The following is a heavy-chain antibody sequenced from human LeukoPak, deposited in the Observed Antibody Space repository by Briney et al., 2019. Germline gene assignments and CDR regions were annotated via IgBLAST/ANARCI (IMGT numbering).Heavy chain of an antibody. CDR3: ARRMYYYDSSGYPFDY. V-gene: IGHV5-51*01. Sequence: GESLEISGKGSGYSFTSYWIGWVRQMPGKGLEWMGIIYPGDSDTRYSPSFQGQVTISADKSISTAYLQWSSLKASDTAMYYCARRMYYYDSSGYPFDYWGQGTLVTVSS. CDR2: IYPGDSDT. D-gene: IGHD3-22*01. J-gene: IGHJ4*02. CDR1: GYSFTSYW.